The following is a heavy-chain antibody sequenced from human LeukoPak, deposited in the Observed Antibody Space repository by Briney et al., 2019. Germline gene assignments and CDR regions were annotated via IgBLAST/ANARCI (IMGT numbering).Heavy chain of an antibody. CDR2: IMPLFGTA. CDR1: GGTFNNSA. V-gene: IGHV1-69*05. Sequence: SVKVSCKTSGGTFNNSAISWVRQAPGQGLEWLGGIMPLFGTAGYAQKFQGRVTITKDESTRTVYLELTSLTSDDTAVYYCARDVHGDYGSGWFDPWGQGTLVTVSS. CDR3: ARDVHGDYGSGWFDP. J-gene: IGHJ5*02. D-gene: IGHD4-17*01.